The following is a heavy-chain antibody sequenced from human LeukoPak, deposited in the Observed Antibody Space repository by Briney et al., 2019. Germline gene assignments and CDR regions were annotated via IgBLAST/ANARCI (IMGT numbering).Heavy chain of an antibody. Sequence: SETLSLTCTVSGGSVSSGSYYWSWIRQPPGKGLEWIGYIYYSGSTNYNPSLKSRVTISVDTSKNQFSLKLSSVIAADTAVYYCARNHYDFWSGYYTPYYYMDVWGKGTTVTVSS. CDR1: GGSVSSGSYY. J-gene: IGHJ6*03. CDR2: IYYSGST. V-gene: IGHV4-61*01. D-gene: IGHD3-3*01. CDR3: ARNHYDFWSGYYTPYYYMDV.